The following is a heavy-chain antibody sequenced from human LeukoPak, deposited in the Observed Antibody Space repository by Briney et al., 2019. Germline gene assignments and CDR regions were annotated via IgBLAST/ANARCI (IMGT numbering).Heavy chain of an antibody. Sequence: GGSLRLSCAASGFTFSSYAMNWVRQAPGKGLEWVSGISSSGGSTYYADSVKGRFTISRDNSKNTLYLQMNSLRAEDTAVYYCAKDRYSNYGNWFDPWGQGTLVTVFS. J-gene: IGHJ5*02. CDR3: AKDRYSNYGNWFDP. D-gene: IGHD4-11*01. CDR2: ISSSGGST. V-gene: IGHV3-23*01. CDR1: GFTFSSYA.